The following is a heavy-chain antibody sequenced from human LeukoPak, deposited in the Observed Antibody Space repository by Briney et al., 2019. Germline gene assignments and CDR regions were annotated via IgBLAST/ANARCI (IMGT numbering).Heavy chain of an antibody. Sequence: SETLSLTCAVYGGSFSGYYWSWIRQPPGKGLEWIGEINHSGSTNYNPSLKSRVTILVDTSKNQFSLKLSSVTAADTAVYYCASLYDSSGYGSYHFDYWGQGTLVTVSS. CDR2: INHSGST. CDR1: GGSFSGYY. V-gene: IGHV4-34*01. CDR3: ASLYDSSGYGSYHFDY. J-gene: IGHJ4*02. D-gene: IGHD3-22*01.